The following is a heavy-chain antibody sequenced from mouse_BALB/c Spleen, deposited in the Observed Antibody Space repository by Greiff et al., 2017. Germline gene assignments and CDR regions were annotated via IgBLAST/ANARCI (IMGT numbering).Heavy chain of an antibody. CDR1: GFSLTSYG. CDR3: ARNKGSTMISRFAY. D-gene: IGHD2-4*01. Sequence: VQLQESGPGLVQPSQTLSISCTVSGFSLTSYGVHWVRQSPGKGLEWLGVIWSGGSTDYNAAFISSLSISKDKSKSHVFFIMNSLQANDTAIYYCARNKGSTMISRFAYWGQGALVTVAA. J-gene: IGHJ3*01. V-gene: IGHV2-2*02. CDR2: IWSGGST.